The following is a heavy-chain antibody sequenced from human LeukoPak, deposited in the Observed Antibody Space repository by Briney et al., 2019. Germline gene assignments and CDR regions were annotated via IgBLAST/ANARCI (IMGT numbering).Heavy chain of an antibody. V-gene: IGHV3-73*01. CDR1: GFTFSGSA. J-gene: IGHJ4*02. Sequence: PGGSLTLSCAASGFTFSGSAMHWVRQASGKGLEWVGRIRSKANSYATAYAASVKGRFTISRDDSKNTAYLQMNSLKTEDTAVRYCTSWAAAGQGFDYWGQGTLVTVSS. D-gene: IGHD6-13*01. CDR2: IRSKANSYAT. CDR3: TSWAAAGQGFDY.